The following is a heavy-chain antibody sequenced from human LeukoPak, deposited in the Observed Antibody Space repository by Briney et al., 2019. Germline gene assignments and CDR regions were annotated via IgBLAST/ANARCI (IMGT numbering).Heavy chain of an antibody. V-gene: IGHV4-59*01. CDR3: AREYYDILTGSQTPVFDY. J-gene: IGHJ4*02. Sequence: SETLSLTCTVSGGSISSYYWSWSRQPPGKGLEWIGYIYYSGSTNYNPSLKRRVTISVDTSKNQFSLKLSSVTAADTAVYYCAREYYDILTGSQTPVFDYWDQGTLVTVSS. CDR1: GGSISSYY. D-gene: IGHD3-9*01. CDR2: IYYSGST.